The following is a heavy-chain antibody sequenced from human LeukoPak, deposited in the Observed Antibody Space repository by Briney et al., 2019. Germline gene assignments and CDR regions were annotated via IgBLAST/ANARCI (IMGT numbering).Heavy chain of an antibody. CDR1: GFTVSSNY. V-gene: IGHV3-66*04. J-gene: IGHJ4*02. CDR2: IYSGGST. Sequence: GGSLRLSCAASGFTVSSNYMSWVRQAPGKGLEWVSVIYSGGSTYYADSVKGRFTISRDNAKNSLYLQMNSLRAEDTAVYYCARQERIADFDYWGQGTLVTVSS. D-gene: IGHD6-13*01. CDR3: ARQERIADFDY.